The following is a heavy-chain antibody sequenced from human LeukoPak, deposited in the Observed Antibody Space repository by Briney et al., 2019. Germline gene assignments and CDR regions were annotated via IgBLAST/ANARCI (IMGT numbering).Heavy chain of an antibody. V-gene: IGHV3-21*04. D-gene: IGHD4-17*01. J-gene: IGHJ4*02. CDR2: IRSSSSYI. Sequence: GGSLRLSCAASGFTFSSYSMNWVRQAPGKGLEWVSSIRSSSSYIYYADSVKGRFTISRDNAKNSLYLQMNSLRAEDTAVYYCARESLMTTVTIRRLYYFDYWGQGTLVTVSS. CDR1: GFTFSSYS. CDR3: ARESLMTTVTIRRLYYFDY.